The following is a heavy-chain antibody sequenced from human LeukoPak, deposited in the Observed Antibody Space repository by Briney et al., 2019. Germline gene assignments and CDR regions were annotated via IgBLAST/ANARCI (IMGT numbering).Heavy chain of an antibody. D-gene: IGHD2-8*01. Sequence: SETLSLTCTVSGGSINGNDYYWGWIRQPPGTGLEWIGSIYYTGSTYYNPSLKSRVTISVDTSKNQFFLRLSSVTAADTALYYCARTNYYFYYMDVWGTGTTVTVSS. CDR1: GGSINGNDYY. J-gene: IGHJ6*03. CDR3: ARTNYYFYYMDV. CDR2: IYYTGST. V-gene: IGHV4-39*01.